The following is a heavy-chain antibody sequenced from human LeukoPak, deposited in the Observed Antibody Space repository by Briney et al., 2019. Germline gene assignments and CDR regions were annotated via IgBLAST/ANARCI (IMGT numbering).Heavy chain of an antibody. CDR3: AKVLPQWLVRYGTFDY. Sequence: GGTLRLSCAASGFTFSSYGMSWVRQAPGKGLEWVSAISASGSNTYYADSVKGRFTISRDNSKNTLYLEMNSLRAEDTAVYYCAKVLPQWLVRYGTFDYWGQGTLVTVSS. CDR2: ISASGSNT. D-gene: IGHD6-19*01. J-gene: IGHJ4*02. CDR1: GFTFSSYG. V-gene: IGHV3-23*01.